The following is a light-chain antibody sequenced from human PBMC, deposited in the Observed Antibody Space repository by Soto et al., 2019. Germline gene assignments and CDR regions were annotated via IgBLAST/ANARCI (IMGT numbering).Light chain of an antibody. CDR2: GAF. V-gene: IGKV3-20*01. J-gene: IGKJ1*01. CDR3: QYYGNSPLT. CDR1: QSMITSP. Sequence: EIVLPQSPGTLSLSPGERAALNCRATQSMITSPLAWYRQKPGQAPRLLIYGAFNRATGIPDRFSGGGSGTDFTLTITRLEPEDFAVYYCQYYGNSPLTFGQGTKVDIK.